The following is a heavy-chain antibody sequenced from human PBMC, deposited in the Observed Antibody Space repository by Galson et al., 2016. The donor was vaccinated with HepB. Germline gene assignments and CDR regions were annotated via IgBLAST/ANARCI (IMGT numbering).Heavy chain of an antibody. D-gene: IGHD2-15*01. Sequence: SLRLSCAGSGFMFETYWMSWVRRAPGKGLEWVANIKQDGSEKFYADSLRGRFTVSRDNAQNSVFLQMNSLRAGDTAVYYCARDPGIAVVVVPYYWGQGTLVTVSS. CDR3: ARDPGIAVVVVPYY. CDR2: IKQDGSEK. V-gene: IGHV3-7*01. CDR1: GFMFETYW. J-gene: IGHJ4*02.